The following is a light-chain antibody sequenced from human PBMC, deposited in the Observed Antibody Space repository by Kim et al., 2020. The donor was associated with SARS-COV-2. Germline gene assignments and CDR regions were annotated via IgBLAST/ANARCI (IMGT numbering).Light chain of an antibody. CDR1: QNIRKS. CDR2: GAS. V-gene: IGKV1-16*01. CDR3: CHDSGYPIT. Sequence: DIQMTQSPSSLSASVGDRVTITCRASQNIRKSLAWFQQKPGKAPKSLIYGASTLQSGVPSRFSGGGSGTDFTLTISSLQPEDFAIYFCCHDSGYPITFGQGTRLEIK. J-gene: IGKJ5*01.